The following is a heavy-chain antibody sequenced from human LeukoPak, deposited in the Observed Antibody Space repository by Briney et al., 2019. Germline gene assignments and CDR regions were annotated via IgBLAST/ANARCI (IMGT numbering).Heavy chain of an antibody. J-gene: IGHJ5*02. CDR1: GGSISSSSYY. CDR3: ARGGRYYYGSGSLWA. V-gene: IGHV4-39*07. Sequence: ASETLSLTCTVSGGSISSSSYYWGWIRQPPGKGLEWIGSIYYSGSTYYNPSLKSRVTISVDTSKNQFSLKLSSVTAADTAVYYCARGGRYYYGSGSLWAWGQGTLVTVSS. CDR2: IYYSGST. D-gene: IGHD3-10*01.